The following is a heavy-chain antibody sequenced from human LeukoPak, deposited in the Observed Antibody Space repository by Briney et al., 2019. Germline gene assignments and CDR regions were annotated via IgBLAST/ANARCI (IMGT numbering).Heavy chain of an antibody. V-gene: IGHV4-34*01. D-gene: IGHD3-16*01. J-gene: IGHJ3*01. Sequence: PSETLSLTCAVYGGSFSGYYWSWIRQPPGKGLEWIGEINHSGSTNYNPSLKSRVTISVDTSKNQFSLRLRSVTAADTAVYYCARRRVYDKRAFDAWGQGTMVTVSS. CDR1: GGSFSGYY. CDR2: INHSGST. CDR3: ARRRVYDKRAFDA.